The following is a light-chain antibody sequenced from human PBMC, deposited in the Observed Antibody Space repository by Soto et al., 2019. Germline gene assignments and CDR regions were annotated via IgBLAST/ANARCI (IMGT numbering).Light chain of an antibody. Sequence: QALVTQPPSVSGAPGQRVTISCTGSSSNIGAGYDVHWYQQLPGTAPKLLIYGNSNRPSGVPDRFSGSKSGTSASLAITGLQAEDEADYYCQSYDSSLSGSSVFGTGTKLTVL. V-gene: IGLV1-40*01. CDR3: QSYDSSLSGSSV. CDR1: SSNIGAGYD. CDR2: GNS. J-gene: IGLJ1*01.